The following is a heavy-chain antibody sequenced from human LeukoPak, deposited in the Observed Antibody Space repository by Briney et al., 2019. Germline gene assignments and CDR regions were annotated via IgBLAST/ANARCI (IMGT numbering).Heavy chain of an antibody. CDR1: GGSISSSSYY. D-gene: IGHD3-3*01. CDR3: ARGLVPIFGVARGFDP. Sequence: SETLSLTCTVSGGSISSSSYYWGWIRQPPGKGLEWIGSIYYSGSTYYNPSLKSRVTISVDTSKNQFSLKLSSVTAADTAVYYCARGLVPIFGVARGFDPWGQGTLVTVSS. J-gene: IGHJ5*02. CDR2: IYYSGST. V-gene: IGHV4-39*01.